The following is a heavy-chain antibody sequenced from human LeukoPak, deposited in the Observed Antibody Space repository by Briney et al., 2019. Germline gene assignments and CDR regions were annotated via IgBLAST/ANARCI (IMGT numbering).Heavy chain of an antibody. CDR2: IKSKTDGGTT. D-gene: IGHD5-24*01. J-gene: IGHJ6*02. CDR3: TTDPWHGMDV. CDR1: GFTFTNAW. Sequence: PGGSLRLSCVASGFTFTNAWMNWVRQAPGKGLEWVGRIKSKTDGGTTDYAAPVKGRFTISRDDSKNTLYLQVNSLKTEDTAVYFCTTDPWHGMDVWGQGTTVTVSS. V-gene: IGHV3-15*07.